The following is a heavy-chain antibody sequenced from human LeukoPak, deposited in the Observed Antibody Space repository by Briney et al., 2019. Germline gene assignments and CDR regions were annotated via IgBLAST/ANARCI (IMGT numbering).Heavy chain of an antibody. V-gene: IGHV4-61*01. CDR1: GGSVSSGSYY. J-gene: IGHJ4*02. CDR3: AGDGIAVAGYFDY. Sequence: PSETLSLTCTVSGGSVSSGSYYWSWIRQPPGKGLEWIGYIYYSGSTNYNPSLKSRVTISVDTSKNQFSLKLSSVTAADTAVYYCAGDGIAVAGYFDYWGQGTLVTVSS. CDR2: IYYSGST. D-gene: IGHD6-19*01.